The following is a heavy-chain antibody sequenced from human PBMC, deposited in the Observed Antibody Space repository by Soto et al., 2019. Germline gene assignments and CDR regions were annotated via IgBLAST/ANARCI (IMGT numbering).Heavy chain of an antibody. CDR2: IGARGFPI. CDR3: ATEPFDY. V-gene: IGHV3-48*04. CDR1: GLDFGVYP. J-gene: IGHJ4*02. Sequence: EVQLVESGGGVMQPGGSLRLSCAASGLDFGVYPMNWVRQAPGKGLEWVSYIGARGFPIYYADSVRGRFAMSRDNAINSVFLQMDSLRAEDTAQYFCATEPFDYWGRGALVTVSS.